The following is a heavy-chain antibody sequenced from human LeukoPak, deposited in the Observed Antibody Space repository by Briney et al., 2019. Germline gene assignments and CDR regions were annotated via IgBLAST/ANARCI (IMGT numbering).Heavy chain of an antibody. J-gene: IGHJ4*02. CDR2: VTGGGDTT. Sequence: GGSLRLSCAASGFTFSNYDMSWVRQAPGKGLEWVSAVTGGGDTTYYADSVKGRFTISRDNSKSTLYLQMSSLRAEDTAVYYCAKRGSYFGGFDYWGQGTLVTVSS. D-gene: IGHD3-10*01. V-gene: IGHV3-23*01. CDR3: AKRGSYFGGFDY. CDR1: GFTFSNYD.